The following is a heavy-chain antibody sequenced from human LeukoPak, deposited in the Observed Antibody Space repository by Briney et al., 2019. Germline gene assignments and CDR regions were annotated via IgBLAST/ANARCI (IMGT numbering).Heavy chain of an antibody. CDR2: INHSGST. D-gene: IGHD6-13*01. J-gene: IGHJ4*02. Sequence: SETLSLTCAVYGGSFSGYYWSWIRQPPGKGLEWIGEINHSGSTNYNLSLKSRVTISVDTSKNQFSLKLSSVTAADTAVYYCARGRNSSPRWYYFDYWGQGTLVTVSS. V-gene: IGHV4-34*01. CDR1: GGSFSGYY. CDR3: ARGRNSSPRWYYFDY.